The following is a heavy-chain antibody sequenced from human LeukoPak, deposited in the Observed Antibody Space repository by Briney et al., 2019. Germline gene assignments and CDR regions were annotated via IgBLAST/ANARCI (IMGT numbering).Heavy chain of an antibody. CDR2: ISSSGNTI. CDR3: ARAGFALDY. J-gene: IGHJ4*02. Sequence: GGSLRLSCAASGFTFSSYEMNWVRQAPEKGLEWVSYISSSGNTIHYAGSVKGRFTIARDNAKNSLYLQMNSLRADDTAVCYCARAGFALDYWGQGTLITVSP. V-gene: IGHV3-48*03. CDR1: GFTFSSYE. D-gene: IGHD2-15*01.